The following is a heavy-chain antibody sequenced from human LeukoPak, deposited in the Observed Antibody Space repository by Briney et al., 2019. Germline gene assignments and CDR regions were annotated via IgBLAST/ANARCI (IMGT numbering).Heavy chain of an antibody. CDR2: IKEDGSER. J-gene: IGHJ6*02. Sequence: GGSLRLSCEGSAFIFSGHWMNWVRQTPGKGLEWVASIKEDGSERQYVDSVKGRFSISRDNTKGSLFLQLNSLRAEDTAVYYCAKSSDSYYYDVDVWGQGTTVTVSS. D-gene: IGHD3-22*01. CDR1: AFIFSGHW. V-gene: IGHV3-7*03. CDR3: AKSSDSYYYDVDV.